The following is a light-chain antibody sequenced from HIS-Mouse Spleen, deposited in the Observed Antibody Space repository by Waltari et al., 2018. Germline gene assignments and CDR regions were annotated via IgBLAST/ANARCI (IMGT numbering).Light chain of an antibody. CDR2: DAS. CDR3: QQRSNWPPFT. V-gene: IGKV3-11*01. J-gene: IGKJ3*01. CDR1: QSVSSY. Sequence: DIVFTQSPATLSFSPGERATYSCRASQSVSSYLAWYQQKPGQAPRLLTYDASNRATGIPARFSGSGSGTDFTLTISSLEPEDFAVYYCQQRSNWPPFTFGPGTKVDIK.